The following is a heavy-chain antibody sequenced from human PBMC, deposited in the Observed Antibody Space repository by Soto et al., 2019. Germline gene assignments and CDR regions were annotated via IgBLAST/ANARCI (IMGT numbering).Heavy chain of an antibody. V-gene: IGHV2-5*02. Sequence: QITLNESGPALVKPTQTLTLTCTFSGFSLNTRDVGVGWIRQPPGKALEWLGVVYWDDDKTYSPSLKSRLTITKDPPKHQVVLRMTKMDPVDTATYYCAHCRGGVASFWGQGTLVTVSS. CDR2: VYWDDDK. CDR1: GFSLNTRDVG. CDR3: AHCRGGVASF. D-gene: IGHD3-16*01. J-gene: IGHJ4*02.